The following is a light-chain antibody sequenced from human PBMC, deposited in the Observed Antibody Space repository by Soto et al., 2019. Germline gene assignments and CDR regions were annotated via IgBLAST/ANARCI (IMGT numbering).Light chain of an antibody. CDR3: KSYAGSNTYV. CDR2: EVV. V-gene: IGLV2-8*01. J-gene: IGLJ1*01. CDR1: KNDIGVYDF. Sequence: QSLLTPPPSASRSPGQSVTSSDTGTKNDIGVYDFVSWYQHHPGKAPRLIIYEVVQRPSGVPDRFFGSKSGNTASLTVSGLQAADEADHFCKSYAGSNTYVFGSGTKVTLX.